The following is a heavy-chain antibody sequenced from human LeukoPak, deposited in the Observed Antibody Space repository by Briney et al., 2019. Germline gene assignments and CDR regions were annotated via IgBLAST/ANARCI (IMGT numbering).Heavy chain of an antibody. V-gene: IGHV4-39*01. Sequence: SETLSLTCTVSGGSIRSSSYYWGWIRQPTGKGLVWIGSIYNSGSTYYNPSLKSRVTISVDTSKNQFSLKLSSVTAADTAVYYCARDYYGSGSYYLDWFDPWGQRTLVTVSS. CDR3: ARDYYGSGSYYLDWFDP. CDR2: IYNSGST. CDR1: GGSIRSSSYY. D-gene: IGHD3-10*01. J-gene: IGHJ5*02.